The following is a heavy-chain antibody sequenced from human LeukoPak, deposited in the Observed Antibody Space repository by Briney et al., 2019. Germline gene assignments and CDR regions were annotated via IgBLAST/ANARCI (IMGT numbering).Heavy chain of an antibody. CDR2: ISGSGNNK. CDR3: ATSQSSVAGIVGD. V-gene: IGHV3-11*04. D-gene: IGHD6-19*01. J-gene: IGHJ4*02. CDR1: GGSISSYY. Sequence: LSLACTVSGGSISSYYWSWIRQAPGKGLEWVSYISGSGNNKYYADSVKGRFTISRDNAKNSLYLQMNSLRVEDTAVYYCATSQSSVAGIVGDWGQGTLVTVSS.